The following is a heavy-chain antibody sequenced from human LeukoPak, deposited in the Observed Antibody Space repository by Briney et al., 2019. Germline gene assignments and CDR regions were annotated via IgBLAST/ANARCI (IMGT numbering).Heavy chain of an antibody. V-gene: IGHV3-23*01. CDR3: ARDKELST. J-gene: IGHJ3*01. D-gene: IGHD3-16*02. Sequence: TGGSLRLSCAASGFMFRDAAMTWVRQAPGKGLEWVSLIASSGLNTYYADSVRGRFTISRDNSKNTLSLQMSSLRVEDTAIYYCARDKELSTWGLGTLVTVPS. CDR2: IASSGLNT. CDR1: GFMFRDAA.